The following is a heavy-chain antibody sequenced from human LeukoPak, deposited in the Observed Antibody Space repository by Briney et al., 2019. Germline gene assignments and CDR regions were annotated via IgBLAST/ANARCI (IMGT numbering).Heavy chain of an antibody. D-gene: IGHD1-1*01. V-gene: IGHV3-73*01. CDR3: TGEKEAYNFGLAYYYYYMDA. CDR2: IESGAKSYAT. CDR1: GFTFSGSA. J-gene: IGHJ6*03. Sequence: GGSLRLSCAASGFTFSGSAMHWVRQAPGKGLGRVGQIESGAKSYATAYAASVKGRFTISRDDSKNTAFLQMNNLQTEDTAVYYCTGEKEAYNFGLAYYYYYMDAWGKGTTVTVSS.